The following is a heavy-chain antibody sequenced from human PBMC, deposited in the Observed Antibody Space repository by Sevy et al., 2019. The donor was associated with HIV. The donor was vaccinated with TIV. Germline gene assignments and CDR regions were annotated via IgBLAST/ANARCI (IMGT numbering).Heavy chain of an antibody. CDR1: GGSTSSYY. J-gene: IGHJ3*02. Sequence: SETLSLTCTVSGGSTSSYYWNWIRQSAGKGLEWIGRIYASGSANYNPSLESRVSMSIDTSKNHFSLNLRSVTAADTAVYYCARAPHGGAFDIWGQGTLVTVSS. V-gene: IGHV4-4*07. CDR3: ARAPHGGAFDI. CDR2: IYASGSA.